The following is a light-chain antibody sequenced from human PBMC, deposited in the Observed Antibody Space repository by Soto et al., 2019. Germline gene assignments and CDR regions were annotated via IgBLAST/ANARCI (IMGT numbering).Light chain of an antibody. V-gene: IGKV1-5*01. J-gene: IGKJ3*01. CDR3: QQYTAFL. CDR2: DAS. CDR1: HNIGNW. Sequence: DVQMTQSPSTLSASVGDRVTIACRATHNIGNWLAWYQQKPGKAPRILIYDASILESGVPSRFSGSGSGTEFTLTITILQPDDFATYYCQQYTAFLFGPGTKVDLQ.